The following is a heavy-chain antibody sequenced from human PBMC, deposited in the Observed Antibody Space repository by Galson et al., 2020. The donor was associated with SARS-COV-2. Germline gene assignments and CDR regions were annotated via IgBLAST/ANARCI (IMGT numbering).Heavy chain of an antibody. CDR2: IYHSGGT. J-gene: IGHJ4*02. CDR1: GGSVSSYL. CDR3: ARDYDSSGYYFAY. V-gene: IGHV4-59*02. D-gene: IGHD3-22*01. Sequence: SETLSLTCTVSGGSVSSYLWSWIRQPPGKGLEWIGYIYHSGGTNYNPSLKSRVTISVDTSKNQFSLKLSSVTAADTAVYYCARDYDSSGYYFAYWGQGTLVTVSS.